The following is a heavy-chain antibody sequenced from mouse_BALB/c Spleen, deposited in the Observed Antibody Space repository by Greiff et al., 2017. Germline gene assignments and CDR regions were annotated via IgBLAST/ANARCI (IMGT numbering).Heavy chain of an antibody. J-gene: IGHJ2*01. CDR2: INPSSGYT. Sequence: VQLQQSAAELARPGASVKMSCKASGYTFTSYTMHWVKQRPGQGLEWIGYINPSSGYTEYNQKFKDKTTLTADKSSSTAYMQLSSLTSEDSAVYYCARWGTARAPAFDYWGQGTTLTVSS. D-gene: IGHD3-2*01. V-gene: IGHV1-4*02. CDR3: ARWGTARAPAFDY. CDR1: GYTFTSYT.